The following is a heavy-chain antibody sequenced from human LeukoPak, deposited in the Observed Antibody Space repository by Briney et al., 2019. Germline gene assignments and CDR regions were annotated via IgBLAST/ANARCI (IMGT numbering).Heavy chain of an antibody. Sequence: KPSETLSLTCTVSGGSISSSSDYWGWIRQPPGKGLEWIGSLYYSGSTYYNPSLKSRVTISVDTSKNQFSLKLSSVTAADTAVYYCAGRGSSSWYHDYWGQGTLVTVSS. V-gene: IGHV4-39*01. CDR2: LYYSGST. CDR1: GGSISSSSDY. CDR3: AGRGSSSWYHDY. J-gene: IGHJ4*02. D-gene: IGHD6-13*01.